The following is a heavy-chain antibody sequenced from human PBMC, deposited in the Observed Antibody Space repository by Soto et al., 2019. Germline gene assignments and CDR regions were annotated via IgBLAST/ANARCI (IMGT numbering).Heavy chain of an antibody. CDR3: ARRYGASFDY. Sequence: SETLSLTCTVSGGSISSYYWSWIRQPPGKGLEWVGYIYYSGSTNYNPSLKSRVTISVDTSKNQFSLKLSSVTAADTAVYYCARRYGASFDYWGQGTLVTVS. CDR2: IYYSGST. CDR1: GGSISSYY. V-gene: IGHV4-59*01. D-gene: IGHD4-17*01. J-gene: IGHJ4*02.